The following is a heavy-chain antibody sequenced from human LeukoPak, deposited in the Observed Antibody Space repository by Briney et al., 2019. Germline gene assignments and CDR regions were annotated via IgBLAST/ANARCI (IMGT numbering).Heavy chain of an antibody. CDR1: GGSISSYY. J-gene: IGHJ4*02. CDR2: IYYSGST. D-gene: IGHD3-10*01. V-gene: IGHV4-59*01. CDR3: ARDRSSYDSGSYGGVFES. Sequence: KPSETLSLTCTVSGGSISSYYWSWIRQPPGKGLEWIGYIYYSGSTNYNPSLKSRVTISVDTSKNQFSLKLSSVTAADTAVYYCARDRSSYDSGSYGGVFESWGQGTLVTVSS.